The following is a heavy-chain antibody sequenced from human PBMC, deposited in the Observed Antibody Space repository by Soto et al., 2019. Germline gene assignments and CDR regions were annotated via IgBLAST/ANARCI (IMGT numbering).Heavy chain of an antibody. D-gene: IGHD3-3*01. CDR2: INPSGGST. CDR1: GYAFTSYY. CDR3: ARDGYDFWSGGDY. V-gene: IGHV1-46*01. Sequence: ASVKVCCKASGYAFTSYYMHWVRQAPGQGLEWMGIINPSGGSTSYAQKFRGRVTMTRDTSTSTVYMELSSLRSEDTAVYYCARDGYDFWSGGDYWGQGTLVTVSS. J-gene: IGHJ4*02.